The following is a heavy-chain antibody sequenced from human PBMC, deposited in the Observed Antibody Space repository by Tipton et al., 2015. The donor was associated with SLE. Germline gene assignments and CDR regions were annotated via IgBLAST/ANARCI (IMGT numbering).Heavy chain of an antibody. CDR1: GFTFSSYW. V-gene: IGHV3-7*01. CDR3: ARQLRGPSTSWYETGAFDY. Sequence: SLRLSCAASGFTFSSYWMSWVRQAPGKGLEWVANIKQDGSEKYYVDSVKGRFTISRDNAKNSLYLQMNSLRAEDTAVYYCARQLRGPSTSWYETGAFDYWGQGTLVTVSS. CDR2: IKQDGSEK. J-gene: IGHJ4*02. D-gene: IGHD6-13*01.